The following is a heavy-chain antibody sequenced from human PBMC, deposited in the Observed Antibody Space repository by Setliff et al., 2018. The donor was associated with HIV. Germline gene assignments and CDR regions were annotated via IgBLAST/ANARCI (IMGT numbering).Heavy chain of an antibody. CDR3: ARSRSTRDAFDT. J-gene: IGHJ3*02. CDR2: ISSSGSYI. V-gene: IGHV3-21*01. CDR1: GFTFIDYA. Sequence: GGSLRLSCATSGFTFIDYALNWVRQAPGGGLEWVSSISSSGSYIYYAGSLKGRFTISRDNARNSLYLDMNTLRAEDTALYHCARSRSTRDAFDTWGQGTMVTVSS. D-gene: IGHD2-2*01.